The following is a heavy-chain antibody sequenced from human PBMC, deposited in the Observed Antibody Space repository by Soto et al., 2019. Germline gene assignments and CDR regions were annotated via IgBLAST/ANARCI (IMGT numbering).Heavy chain of an antibody. D-gene: IGHD2-15*01. J-gene: IGHJ4*02. V-gene: IGHV3-23*01. Sequence: GGSLRLSCAASGSSISDYAMTWVRQAPGKGLEWVSTISVSGGSRYFADSVKGRFTISRDNSRSTLYLQMNSLRAEDTAVYYCAKDGTRYCSGGRCYSHFDSWGQGTLVTVSS. CDR1: GSSISDYA. CDR3: AKDGTRYCSGGRCYSHFDS. CDR2: ISVSGGSR.